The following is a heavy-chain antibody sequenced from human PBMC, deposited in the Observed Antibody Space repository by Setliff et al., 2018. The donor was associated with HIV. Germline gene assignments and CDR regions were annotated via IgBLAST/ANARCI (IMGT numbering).Heavy chain of an antibody. D-gene: IGHD6-6*01. J-gene: IGHJ4*02. CDR3: AREILSSSAIDY. V-gene: IGHV3-11*04. CDR2: ISSSGTNI. Sequence: GGSLRLSCAASGSTFSDYYMSWIRQAPGKGLEWVSYISSSGTNIYYVDSVKGRFTISRDNAKNSLYLQMNSLRAEDTAVYYCAREILSSSAIDYWGQGTLVTVSS. CDR1: GSTFSDYY.